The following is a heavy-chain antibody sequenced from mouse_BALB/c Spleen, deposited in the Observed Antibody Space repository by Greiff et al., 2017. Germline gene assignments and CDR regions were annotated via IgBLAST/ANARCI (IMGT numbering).Heavy chain of an antibody. D-gene: IGHD1-1*01. CDR2: IDPANGNT. Sequence: EVKLVESGAELVKPGASVKLSCTASGFNIKDTYMHWVKQRPEQGLEWIGRIDPANGNTKYDPKFQGKATITADTSSNTAYLQLSSLTSEDTAVYYCARGYYGSSYEFAYWGQGTLVTVSA. J-gene: IGHJ3*01. CDR3: ARGYYGSSYEFAY. CDR1: GFNIKDTY. V-gene: IGHV14-3*02.